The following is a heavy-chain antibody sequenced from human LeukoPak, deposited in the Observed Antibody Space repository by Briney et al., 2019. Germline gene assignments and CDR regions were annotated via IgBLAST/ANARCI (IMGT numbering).Heavy chain of an antibody. CDR3: AKETRREQLGLDY. V-gene: IGHV3-30*18. D-gene: IGHD6-13*01. CDR2: ISYDGSNK. CDR1: GFTFSSYG. Sequence: GGSLRLSCAASGFTFSSYGMHWVRQAPGMGLEWVAVISYDGSNKYYADSVKGRFTISRDNSKNTLYLQMNSLRAEDTAVYYCAKETRREQLGLDYWGQGTLVTVSS. J-gene: IGHJ4*02.